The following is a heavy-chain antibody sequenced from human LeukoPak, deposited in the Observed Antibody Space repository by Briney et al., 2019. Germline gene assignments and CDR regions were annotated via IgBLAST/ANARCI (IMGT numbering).Heavy chain of an antibody. CDR1: GFTFSIYW. Sequence: GRSLRLSCAASGFTFSIYWMHWVRQAPGKGLVWVSRINYDGSTTIYADSVKGRFTISRDNAKNTLYLQMNSLRADDTAVYYCARAPNGELDYWGQGTLVTVSS. J-gene: IGHJ4*02. CDR3: ARAPNGELDY. CDR2: INYDGSTT. D-gene: IGHD4-17*01. V-gene: IGHV3-74*01.